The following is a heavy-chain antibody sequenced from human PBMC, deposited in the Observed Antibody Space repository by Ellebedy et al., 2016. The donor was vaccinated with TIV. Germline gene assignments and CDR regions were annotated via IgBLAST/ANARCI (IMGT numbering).Heavy chain of an antibody. V-gene: IGHV1-8*01. Sequence: AASVKVSCKASGYTFTSYDINWVRQATGQGLEWMGWMNPNSGNTGYAQKFQGRVTMTRNTSISTAYMELSSLRSEDTAVYYGARDRHVDTAMALYYYYGMDVWGQGTTVTVSS. J-gene: IGHJ6*02. CDR2: MNPNSGNT. CDR3: ARDRHVDTAMALYYYYGMDV. CDR1: GYTFTSYD. D-gene: IGHD5-18*01.